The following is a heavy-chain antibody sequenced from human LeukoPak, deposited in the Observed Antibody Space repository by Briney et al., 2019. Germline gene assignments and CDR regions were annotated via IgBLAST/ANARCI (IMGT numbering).Heavy chain of an antibody. CDR1: GGSITSYY. CDR2: IYTSGNT. V-gene: IGHV4-4*09. D-gene: IGHD1-14*01. J-gene: IGHJ6*03. CDR3: ARLGNMGNSYYYMDV. Sequence: SETLSLTCTVSGGSITSYYWSWIRQPPGKGLEWVGYIYTSGNTNYDPSLKSRITLSIDTSKNQFSLKLSSVTAADTAVYYRARLGNMGNSYYYMDVWGKGTTVTVSS.